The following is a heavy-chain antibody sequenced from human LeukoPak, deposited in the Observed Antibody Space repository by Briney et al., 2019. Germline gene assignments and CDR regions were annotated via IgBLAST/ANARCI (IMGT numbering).Heavy chain of an antibody. D-gene: IGHD1-1*01. CDR3: AIDRPSAIGTTARFDP. J-gene: IGHJ5*02. CDR2: ISTYSGNI. V-gene: IGHV1-18*04. CDR1: GYIFTTYS. Sequence: GASVKVSCKASGYIFTTYSISWVRQAPGQGLEWMGWISTYSGNINYAQKFQGRVTMTTGTSTSTAYMELRSLRSDDTAMYYCAIDRPSAIGTTARFDPWGQGTLVAVSS.